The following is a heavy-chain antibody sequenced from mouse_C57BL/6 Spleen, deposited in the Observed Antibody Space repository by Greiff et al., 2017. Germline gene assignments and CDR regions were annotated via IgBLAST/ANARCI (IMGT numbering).Heavy chain of an antibody. V-gene: IGHV1-64*01. D-gene: IGHD2-2*01. J-gene: IGHJ3*01. CDR3: AREGGYDGGRFAY. CDR2: IHPNSGST. CDR1: GYTFTSYW. Sequence: QVQLQQPGAELVKPGASVKLSCKASGYTFTSYWMHWVKQRPGQGLEWIGMIHPNSGSTNYNEKFKSKATLTVDKSSSTAYMQLSSLTSEDSAVYYCAREGGYDGGRFAYWGQGTLVTVSA.